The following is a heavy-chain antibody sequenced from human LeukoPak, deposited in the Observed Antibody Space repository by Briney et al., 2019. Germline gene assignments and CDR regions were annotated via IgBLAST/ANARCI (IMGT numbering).Heavy chain of an antibody. CDR1: GYTFTSYG. V-gene: IGHV1-18*01. CDR2: ISAYNGNT. Sequence: GASVKVSCKASGYTFTSYGISWVRQAPGQGLEWMGWISAYNGNTNYAQKLQGRVTMTTDTSTSTAYMELRSLRSDDTAVYYCARGGSYLGRYYYYYGMDVWGQVTTVTVSS. J-gene: IGHJ6*02. CDR3: ARGGSYLGRYYYYYGMDV. D-gene: IGHD1-26*01.